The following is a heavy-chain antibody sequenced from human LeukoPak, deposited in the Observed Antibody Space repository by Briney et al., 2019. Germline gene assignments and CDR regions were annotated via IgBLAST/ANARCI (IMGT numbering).Heavy chain of an antibody. Sequence: SETLSLTCTVSGGSISSSSYYWGWIRQPPGKGLEWIGSIYYSGSTYYNPSLKSRVTISVDTSKNQFSLQLNSVTPEDTALYYCTRGGGAMDYWGQGTLVTVSS. J-gene: IGHJ4*02. V-gene: IGHV4-39*01. CDR2: IYYSGST. CDR3: TRGGGAMDY. CDR1: GGSISSSSYY. D-gene: IGHD3-16*01.